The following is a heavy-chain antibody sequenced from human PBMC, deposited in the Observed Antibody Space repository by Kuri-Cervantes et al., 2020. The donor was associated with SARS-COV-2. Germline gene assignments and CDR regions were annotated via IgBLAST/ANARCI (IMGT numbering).Heavy chain of an antibody. Sequence: GGSLRLSCAGSGFTFSNYELNWVRQAPGKGLEWISHISHSGSVIYYADSVKGRFIISRDNTKNSVYLQLNSLRAEDTAVYYCARNNYYGASFDYWGQGTLVTVSS. D-gene: IGHD1-26*01. CDR1: GFTFSNYE. V-gene: IGHV3-48*03. CDR2: ISHSGSVI. J-gene: IGHJ4*02. CDR3: ARNNYYGASFDY.